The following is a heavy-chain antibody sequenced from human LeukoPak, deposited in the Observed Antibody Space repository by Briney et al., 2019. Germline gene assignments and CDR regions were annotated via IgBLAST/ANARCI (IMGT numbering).Heavy chain of an antibody. D-gene: IGHD6-6*01. CDR3: ARGRGVYASSSTTFDY. J-gene: IGHJ4*02. V-gene: IGHV1-18*01. CDR2: ISPYNGNR. CDR1: GYTFTKYG. Sequence: ASVKVSCKASGYTFTKYGITWVRQAPAQGLEWMGWISPYNGNRNYAQKLQDRVTMTTDTSTSTAYMELRSLRSDDTAVYYCARGRGVYASSSTTFDYWGQGTLVTVSS.